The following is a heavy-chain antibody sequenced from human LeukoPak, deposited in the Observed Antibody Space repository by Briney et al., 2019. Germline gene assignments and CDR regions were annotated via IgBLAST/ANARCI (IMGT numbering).Heavy chain of an antibody. D-gene: IGHD3-16*01. J-gene: IGHJ3*02. CDR2: ISGSGGST. V-gene: IGHV3-23*01. CDR1: GFTFSSYA. Sequence: PGGSLRLSCAASGFTFSSYAMSWVRQAPGKGLEWVSAISGSGGSTYYADSVKGQFTISRDNSKNTLYLQMNSLRAEDTAVYYCAKDRLGLYVWGSYGPAFDIWGQGTMVTVSS. CDR3: AKDRLGLYVWGSYGPAFDI.